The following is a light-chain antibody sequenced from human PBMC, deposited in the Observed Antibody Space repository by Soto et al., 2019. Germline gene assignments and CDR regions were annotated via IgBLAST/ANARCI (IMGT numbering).Light chain of an antibody. CDR3: NSYTSSSTHV. CDR1: SSDVGGYNY. V-gene: IGLV2-14*01. Sequence: QSALTQPASVSGSPGQSITISCTGTSSDVGGYNYVSWFQQHPGKAPKLMIYEVSNRPSGVSIRFSGSKSGNTASLTISGLQPEDEADYYCNSYTSSSTHVFGTGTKLTVL. J-gene: IGLJ1*01. CDR2: EVS.